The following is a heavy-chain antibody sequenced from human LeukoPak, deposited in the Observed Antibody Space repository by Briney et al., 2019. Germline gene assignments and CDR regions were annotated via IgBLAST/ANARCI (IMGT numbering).Heavy chain of an antibody. CDR3: AREEMVRGVMSYYYYMDV. J-gene: IGHJ6*03. D-gene: IGHD3-10*01. CDR2: IIPIFGTA. Sequence: SVKVSCKASGGTFSSYAISWVRQAPGQGLEWMGGIIPIFGTANYAQKFQGRVTITADESTSTAYMELSSLRSEDTAVYYCAREEMVRGVMSYYYYMDVWGKGTTVTISS. V-gene: IGHV1-69*13. CDR1: GGTFSSYA.